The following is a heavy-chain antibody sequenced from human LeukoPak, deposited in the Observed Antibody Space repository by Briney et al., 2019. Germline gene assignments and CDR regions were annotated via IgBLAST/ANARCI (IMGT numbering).Heavy chain of an antibody. J-gene: IGHJ4*02. Sequence: GASVKVSCKASGGTFSSYAISWVRQAHGQGLEWMGGIIPIFGTANYAQKFQGRVTITTDESTSTAYMELSSLRSEDTAVYYCASAPYYYDSSGYYYESFDYWGQGTLVTVSS. CDR2: IIPIFGTA. D-gene: IGHD3-22*01. CDR3: ASAPYYYDSSGYYYESFDY. CDR1: GGTFSSYA. V-gene: IGHV1-69*05.